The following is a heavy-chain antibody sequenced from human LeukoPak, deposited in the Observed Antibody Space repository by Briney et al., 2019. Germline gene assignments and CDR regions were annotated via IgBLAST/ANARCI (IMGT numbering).Heavy chain of an antibody. CDR1: GFTFSDHY. CDR2: IRKKVNTYTT. Sequence: GGSLRLSCAASGFTFSDHYMDWVRQAPGKGLEWVRRIRKKVNTYTTEYAASVKGRFSISRDDSENSLYLQMNSLKSEDTAVYYCVRDQAVGAPAFDIWGQGTMVTVS. D-gene: IGHD4/OR15-4a*01. J-gene: IGHJ3*02. CDR3: VRDQAVGAPAFDI. V-gene: IGHV3-72*01.